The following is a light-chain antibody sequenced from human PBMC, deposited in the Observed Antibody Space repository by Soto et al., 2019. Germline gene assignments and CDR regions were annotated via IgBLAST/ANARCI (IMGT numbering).Light chain of an antibody. J-gene: IGLJ1*01. CDR3: SSYTTSNARQIV. CDR1: SSDVGGYNY. V-gene: IGLV2-14*03. CDR2: DVS. Sequence: QSPLTQPASVSGSPGQSITISCTGTSSDVGGYNYVSWYQHHPGKAAKRIVYDVSNRPSGVSIRFSGSKSDNTPSMTISGLQPEDEAEYHCSSYTTSNARQIVFGTGTKVTAL.